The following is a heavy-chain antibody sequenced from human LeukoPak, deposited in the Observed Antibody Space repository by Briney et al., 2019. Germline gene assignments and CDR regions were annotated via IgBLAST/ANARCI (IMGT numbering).Heavy chain of an antibody. D-gene: IGHD3-10*01. CDR2: IYYSGST. V-gene: IGHV4-39*07. CDR1: GGSISSSSYY. Sequence: PSETLSLTCTVSGGSISSSSYYWGWIRQPPGKGLEWIGSIYYSGSTYYNPSLKSRVTISVDTSKNQFSLKLSSVTAADTAVYYCARHLYGSGTDAFDIWGQGTMVTVSS. J-gene: IGHJ3*02. CDR3: ARHLYGSGTDAFDI.